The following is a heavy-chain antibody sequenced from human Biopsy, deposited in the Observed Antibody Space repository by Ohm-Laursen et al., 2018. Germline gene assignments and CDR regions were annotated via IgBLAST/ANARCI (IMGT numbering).Heavy chain of an antibody. J-gene: IGHJ4*02. Sequence: SVKVSCRASGYTFTSHDINWVRQATGQGLEWMGWMSPNTGNTDYAQRFQDRVTMTSDTSTGTAYMELTSLTSDDTAVYFCARWETTLGRSLDSWGQGTLVAVSS. V-gene: IGHV1-8*01. CDR1: GYTFTSHD. D-gene: IGHD1-26*01. CDR2: MSPNTGNT. CDR3: ARWETTLGRSLDS.